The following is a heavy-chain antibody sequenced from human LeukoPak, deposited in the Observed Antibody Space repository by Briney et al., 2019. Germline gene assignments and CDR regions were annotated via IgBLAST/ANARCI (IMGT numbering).Heavy chain of an antibody. CDR1: GGSISSSSYY. Sequence: SETLSLTCTVSGGSISSSSYYWGWIRQPPGKGLEWIGSIYYSGSTYYNPSLKSRVTISVDTSKNQFSLKLSSVTAADTAVYYCARLVLLWFGEFTNWFDPWGQGTLVTVSS. J-gene: IGHJ5*02. V-gene: IGHV4-39*01. D-gene: IGHD3-10*01. CDR2: IYYSGST. CDR3: ARLVLLWFGEFTNWFDP.